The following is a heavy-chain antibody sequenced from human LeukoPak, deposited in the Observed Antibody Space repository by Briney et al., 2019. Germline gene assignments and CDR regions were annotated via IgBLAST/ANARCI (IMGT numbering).Heavy chain of an antibody. CDR2: ISYDGSNK. J-gene: IGHJ6*03. CDR1: GITFSSYA. Sequence: GGSLRLSCAASGITFSSYAMHWVRQAPGKGLEWVAVISYDGSNKYYADSVKGRFTISRDNSKNTLYLQMNSLRAEDTAVYYCARGRYYDSSGYSFPNMDVWGKGTTVTVSS. V-gene: IGHV3-30*04. D-gene: IGHD3-22*01. CDR3: ARGRYYDSSGYSFPNMDV.